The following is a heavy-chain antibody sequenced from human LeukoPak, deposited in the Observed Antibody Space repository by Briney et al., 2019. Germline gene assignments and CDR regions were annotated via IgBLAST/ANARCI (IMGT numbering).Heavy chain of an antibody. V-gene: IGHV4-39*01. J-gene: IGHJ6*02. D-gene: IGHD2-2*01. Sequence: SETLTLTCTVSGGSISTAAYFWGWIRQPPGKGLEWVGSIYYSGSTYSNPSLKSRVTISVDTSRSQFSLKLSSVTAADTAVYYCARTRYCSSASCGSYGMDVWVQGTTVTVSS. CDR1: GGSISTAAYF. CDR2: IYYSGST. CDR3: ARTRYCSSASCGSYGMDV.